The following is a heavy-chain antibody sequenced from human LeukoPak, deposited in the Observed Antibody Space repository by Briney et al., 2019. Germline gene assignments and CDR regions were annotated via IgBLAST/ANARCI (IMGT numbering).Heavy chain of an antibody. V-gene: IGHV3-9*01. Sequence: PGGSLRLSCAASGFTFSSYAMSWVRQAPGKGLEWVSGISWNSGSIGYADSVKGRFTISRDNAKNSLYLQMNSLRAEDTALYYCAKADGSSSWYSDYWGQGTLVTVSS. CDR1: GFTFSSYA. D-gene: IGHD6-13*01. CDR3: AKADGSSSWYSDY. CDR2: ISWNSGSI. J-gene: IGHJ4*02.